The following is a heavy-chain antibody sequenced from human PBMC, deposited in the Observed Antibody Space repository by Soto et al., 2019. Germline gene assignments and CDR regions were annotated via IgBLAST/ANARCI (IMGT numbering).Heavy chain of an antibody. CDR1: EYTFTSYL. CDR3: AKDVGLTMSGSLLTAYTRFAS. J-gene: IGHJ5*01. V-gene: IGHV1-46*01. D-gene: IGHD1-26*01. Sequence: LVQSGSPVQKPGASVKVSCRTAEYTFTSYLLHWVRRAPGQGLEWMGVIAPNGGDTNYAQIFNGRVAMTRDTSSKTAYLELIGLTSGETAVYFSAKDVGLTMSGSLLTAYTRFASWGHGTRVIVS. CDR2: IAPNGGDT.